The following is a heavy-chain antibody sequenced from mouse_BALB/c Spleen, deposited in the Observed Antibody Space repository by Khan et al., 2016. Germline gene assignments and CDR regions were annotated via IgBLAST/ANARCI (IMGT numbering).Heavy chain of an antibody. CDR2: IYPGDGDT. CDR3: ASYYGSSYDYFDY. J-gene: IGHJ2*01. D-gene: IGHD1-1*01. CDR1: GYTFTSYW. Sequence: QVQLQQSGAELARPGASVKLSCKASGYTFTSYWMQWVKQRPGQGLEWIGAIYPGDGDTRYTQKFKGKATLTADKSSSTAYMQLSSLASDDSAVXYSASYYGSSYDYFDYWGQGTTLTVSS. V-gene: IGHV1-87*01.